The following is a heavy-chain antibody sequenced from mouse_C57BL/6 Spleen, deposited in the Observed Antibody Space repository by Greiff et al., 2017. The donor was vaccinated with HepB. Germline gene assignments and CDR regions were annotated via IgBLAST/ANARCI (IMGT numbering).Heavy chain of an antibody. J-gene: IGHJ4*01. CDR1: GFTFSDYG. V-gene: IGHV5-17*01. CDR3: ARAVEEFYYGDYYAMDY. CDR2: ISSGSSTI. Sequence: EVKLVESGGGLVKPGGSLKLSCAASGFTFSDYGMHWVRQAPEKGLEWVAYISSGSSTIYYADTVKGRFTISRDNAKNTLFLQMTSLRSEDTAMYYCARAVEEFYYGDYYAMDYWGQGTSVTVSS. D-gene: IGHD1-1*01.